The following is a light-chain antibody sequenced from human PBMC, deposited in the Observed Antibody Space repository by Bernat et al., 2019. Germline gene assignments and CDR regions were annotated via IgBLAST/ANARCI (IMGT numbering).Light chain of an antibody. J-gene: IGLJ1*01. CDR1: NLGAKY. CDR2: QDN. V-gene: IGLV3-1*01. CDR3: QAWDSGTPV. Sequence: PSVSVSPGQTATIPCSGDNLGAKYVCWYQQKPGQSPLLVIYQDNRRPSGISERFSGSNSGNTASLTISGTQPMDDSVYYCQAWDSGTPVFGSGTKVSVL.